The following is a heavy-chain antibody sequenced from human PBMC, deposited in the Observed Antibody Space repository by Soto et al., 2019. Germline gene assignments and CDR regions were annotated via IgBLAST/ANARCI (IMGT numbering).Heavy chain of an antibody. CDR2: ISYDGSNK. Sequence: GGSLRLSCAASGVSFSTSWMTWVRQAPGKGLEWVAVISYDGSNKYYADSVKGRFTISRDNSKNTLYLQMNSLRAEDTAVYYCAKDSVGDSNWFDPWGQGTLVTVSS. D-gene: IGHD2-21*02. CDR1: GVSFSTSW. CDR3: AKDSVGDSNWFDP. J-gene: IGHJ5*02. V-gene: IGHV3-30*18.